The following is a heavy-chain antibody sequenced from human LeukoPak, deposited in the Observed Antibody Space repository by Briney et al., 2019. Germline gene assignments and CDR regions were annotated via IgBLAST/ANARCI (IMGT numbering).Heavy chain of an antibody. CDR2: IYYSGST. D-gene: IGHD3-10*01. CDR1: GGSISSTSYY. V-gene: IGHV4-39*07. CDR3: ARAQGPLLWFGELRYDYMDV. Sequence: PSETLSLTCTVSGGSISSTSYYWGWIRQPPGKGLEWIGSIYYSGSTYYNPSLKSRVTISVDTSKNQFSLKLSSVTAADTAVYYCARAQGPLLWFGELRYDYMDVWGKGTTVTVSS. J-gene: IGHJ6*03.